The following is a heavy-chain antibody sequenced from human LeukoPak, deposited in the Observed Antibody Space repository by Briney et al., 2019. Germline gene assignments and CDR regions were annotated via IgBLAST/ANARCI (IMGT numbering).Heavy chain of an antibody. J-gene: IGHJ4*02. Sequence: GGSLRLSCAASGFTFSSHWMSWVRQAPGKGLEWVANIKQDGSEKYYVDSVKGRFTISRDNAKNSLSLQMNSLRAEDTAVYYCAREPHIAVVTHFDYWGQGTLVAVSS. D-gene: IGHD6-19*01. V-gene: IGHV3-7*01. CDR1: GFTFSSHW. CDR3: AREPHIAVVTHFDY. CDR2: IKQDGSEK.